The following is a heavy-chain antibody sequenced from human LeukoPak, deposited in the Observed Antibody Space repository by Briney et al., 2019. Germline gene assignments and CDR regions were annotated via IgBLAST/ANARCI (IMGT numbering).Heavy chain of an antibody. V-gene: IGHV3-33*01. CDR3: ARDPSAFDI. J-gene: IGHJ3*02. CDR2: IWYDGSNK. Sequence: XFXXXXYGMHWVRQAPGKGLEWVAVIWYDGSNKYYADSVKGRFTISRDNSKNTLYLQMNSLRAEDTAVYYCARDPSAFDIWGQGTMVTVSS. CDR1: XFXXXXYG.